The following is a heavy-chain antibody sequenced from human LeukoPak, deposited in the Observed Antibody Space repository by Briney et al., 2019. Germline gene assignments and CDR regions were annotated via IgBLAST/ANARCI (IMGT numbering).Heavy chain of an antibody. Sequence: SETLSLTCTVSGGSISSRYWWSWVRQPPGKGLEWIAEIYYSGSTNYNPSLKSRVTISVDKSKNQFSLKLSSVTAADTAVYYCARANDYGDPLPRYMDVWGKGTTVTVSS. CDR3: ARANDYGDPLPRYMDV. J-gene: IGHJ6*03. CDR1: GGSISSRYW. D-gene: IGHD4-17*01. V-gene: IGHV4-4*02. CDR2: IYYSGST.